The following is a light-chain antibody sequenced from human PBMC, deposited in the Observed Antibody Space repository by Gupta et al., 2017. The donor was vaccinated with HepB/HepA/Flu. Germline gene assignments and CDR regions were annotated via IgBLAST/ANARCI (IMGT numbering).Light chain of an antibody. Sequence: EIVMTQSPATLSVSPGETVTLSCRASQSITNNLAWYQQIPGQAPRLLIYGASTRATGSPVRFSGSGDGRECTITISSLQAEELAVYYCKQYKKRHQMMYTFGQGTKLEIK. J-gene: IGKJ2*01. CDR3: KQYKKRHQMMYT. CDR1: QSITNN. CDR2: GAS. V-gene: IGKV3-15*01.